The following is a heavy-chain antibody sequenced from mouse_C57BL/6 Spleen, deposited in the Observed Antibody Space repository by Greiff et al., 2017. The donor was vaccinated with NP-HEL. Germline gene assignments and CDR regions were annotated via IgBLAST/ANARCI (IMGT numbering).Heavy chain of an antibody. Sequence: VKLQESGPELVKPGASVKISCKASGYAFSSSWMNWVKQRPGKGLEWIGRIYPGDGDTNYNGKFKGKATLTADKSSSTAYMQLSSLTSEDSAVYFCAREEYYYGSSSDYWGQGTTLTVSS. CDR3: AREEYYYGSSSDY. CDR2: IYPGDGDT. J-gene: IGHJ2*01. V-gene: IGHV1-82*01. CDR1: GYAFSSSW. D-gene: IGHD1-1*01.